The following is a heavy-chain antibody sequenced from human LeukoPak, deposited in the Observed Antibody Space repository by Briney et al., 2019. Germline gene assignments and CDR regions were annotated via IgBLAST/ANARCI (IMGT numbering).Heavy chain of an antibody. D-gene: IGHD3-22*01. CDR3: ARDSYYYDSSVQGY. Sequence: ASVKVSCKTSGYIFTGYYMHWVRQAPGQGLEWMGWINPNSGGTNYAQKFQGRVTMTRDTSISTAYMELSRLRSDDTAVYYCARDSYYYDSSVQGYWGQGTLVTVSS. CDR1: GYIFTGYY. V-gene: IGHV1-2*02. J-gene: IGHJ4*02. CDR2: INPNSGGT.